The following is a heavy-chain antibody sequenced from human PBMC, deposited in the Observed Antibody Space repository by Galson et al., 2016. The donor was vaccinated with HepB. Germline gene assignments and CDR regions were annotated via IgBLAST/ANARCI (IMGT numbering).Heavy chain of an antibody. Sequence: SLRLSCAASGFTFSNSDVSWVRQAPGKGLVWVSAIRGGDSSTYYADSVRGRFTISRDNSKNTLYLQMNSLRVEDTALYYCAKDSPIGVSYADYDFWGQGILVTVSS. CDR1: GFTFSNSD. V-gene: IGHV3-23*01. J-gene: IGHJ4*02. CDR2: IRGGDSST. CDR3: AKDSPIGVSYADYDF. D-gene: IGHD1-26*01.